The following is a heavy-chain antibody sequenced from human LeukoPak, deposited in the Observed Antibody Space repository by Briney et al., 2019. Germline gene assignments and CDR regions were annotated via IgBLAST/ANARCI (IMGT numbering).Heavy chain of an antibody. CDR2: ISGSGGRT. V-gene: IGHV3-23*01. CDR1: GFTFNNYA. CDR3: ARAGVLDMATIDY. D-gene: IGHD5-24*01. J-gene: IGHJ4*02. Sequence: HTGGSLRLSCAASGFTFNNYAMNWVRQAPGKGLEWVSSISGSGGRTYYADSVKGRFTISRDNSKNTLYLQMKSLRAEDTAVYYCARAGVLDMATIDYWGQGTLVTVSS.